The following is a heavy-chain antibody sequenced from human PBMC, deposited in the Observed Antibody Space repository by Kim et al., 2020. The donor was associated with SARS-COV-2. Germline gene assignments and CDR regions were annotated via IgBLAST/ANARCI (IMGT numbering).Heavy chain of an antibody. CDR1: GYSFTSYW. CDR3: ARSAISSWYVDKGLYYYYYYGMDV. V-gene: IGHV5-51*01. J-gene: IGHJ6*02. Sequence: GESLKISCKGSGYSFTSYWIGWVRQMPGKGLEWMGIIYPGDSDTRYSPSFQGQVTISADKSISTAYLQWSSLKASDTAMYYCARSAISSWYVDKGLYYYYYYGMDVWGQGTTVTVSS. D-gene: IGHD6-13*01. CDR2: IYPGDSDT.